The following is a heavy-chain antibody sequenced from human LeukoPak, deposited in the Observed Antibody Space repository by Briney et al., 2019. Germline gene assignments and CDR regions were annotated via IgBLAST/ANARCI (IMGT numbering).Heavy chain of an antibody. CDR1: GYTVTSYY. J-gene: IGHJ4*02. V-gene: IGHV1-46*01. D-gene: IGHD3-22*01. CDR2: INPSGGST. CDR3: ARGKYYYDSSGYYPFDY. Sequence: ASVKVSCKASGYTVTSYYMHWVRQAPGQGLEWMGIINPSGGSTSYAQKFQGRVTMTRDMSTSTVYMELSSLRSEDTAVYYCARGKYYYDSSGYYPFDYWGQGTLVTVSS.